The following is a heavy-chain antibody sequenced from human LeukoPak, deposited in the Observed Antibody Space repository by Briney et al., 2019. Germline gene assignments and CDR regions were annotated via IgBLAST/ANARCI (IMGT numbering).Heavy chain of an antibody. J-gene: IGHJ3*02. CDR3: ARVVGFGELSGAFDI. D-gene: IGHD3-10*01. CDR1: GYTFTSYG. CDR2: ISAYNGNT. Sequence: GASVKVSCKASGYTFTSYGISWVRQAPGQGLEWMGWISAYNGNTNYAQKLQGRVTMTTDTSTSTAYMELRSLRSDDTAVYYCARVVGFGELSGAFDIWGQGTMVTVSS. V-gene: IGHV1-18*04.